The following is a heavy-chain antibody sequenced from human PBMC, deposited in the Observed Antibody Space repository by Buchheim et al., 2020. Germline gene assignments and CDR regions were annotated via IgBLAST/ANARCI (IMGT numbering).Heavy chain of an antibody. D-gene: IGHD3-3*01. CDR3: ARDEYYDFWSGYLDYYGMDV. Sequence: VQLVESGGGLVQPGGSLRLSCAASGFTFSNYWMSWVRQAPGKGLEWVAYIKQDGSEKYYVDSVKGRFTISRDNAKNSLYLQMNSLRAEDTAVYYCARDEYYDFWSGYLDYYGMDVWGQGTT. CDR2: IKQDGSEK. CDR1: GFTFSNYW. J-gene: IGHJ6*02. V-gene: IGHV3-7*01.